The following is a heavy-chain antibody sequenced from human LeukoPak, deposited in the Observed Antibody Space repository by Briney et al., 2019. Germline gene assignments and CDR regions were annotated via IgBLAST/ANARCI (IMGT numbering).Heavy chain of an antibody. V-gene: IGHV1-2*02. J-gene: IGHJ4*02. CDR2: INPNSGGT. CDR1: GYTFSSYD. CDR3: ARVATATTKGY. Sequence: ASVKVSCKASGYTFSSYDINWVRQATGQGLEWMGWINPNSGGTNYAQKFQGRVTMTRDTSISTAYMELSRLRSDDTAVYYCARVATATTKGYWGQGTLVTVSS. D-gene: IGHD1-14*01.